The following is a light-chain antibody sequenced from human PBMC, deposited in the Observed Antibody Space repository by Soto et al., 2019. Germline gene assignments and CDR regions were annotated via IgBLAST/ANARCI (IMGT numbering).Light chain of an antibody. CDR1: QSVSSN. CDR2: GAS. CDR3: QEYNNGPLA. V-gene: IGKV3-15*01. J-gene: IGKJ4*01. Sequence: EIVMTQSPATLSVSPGERATLSCRASQSVSSNLAWYQQKPGQAPRLLIYGASTRATGIPARLSGGGSGRDFTRTIGSLQFEDFAVYYCQEYNNGPLAFGGGTKVEVK.